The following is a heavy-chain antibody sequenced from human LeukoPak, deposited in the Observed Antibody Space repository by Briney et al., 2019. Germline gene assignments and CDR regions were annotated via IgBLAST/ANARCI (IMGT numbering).Heavy chain of an antibody. J-gene: IGHJ6*03. CDR3: ARHIGGGIEDMDV. CDR2: IYVTGN. CDR1: GGSIGTYY. V-gene: IGHV4-59*08. Sequence: SETLSLTCTVSGGSIGTYYWSWVRRSPGKGLEWIGYIYVTGNRYNPYLQSRVTISVDTSRNQFFLKMSSVTAADTAVYYCARHIGGGIEDMDVWGKGTKVTVSS. D-gene: IGHD3-16*02.